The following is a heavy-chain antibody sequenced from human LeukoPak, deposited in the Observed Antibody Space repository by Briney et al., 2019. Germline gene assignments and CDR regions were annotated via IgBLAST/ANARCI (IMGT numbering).Heavy chain of an antibody. V-gene: IGHV3-53*01. CDR1: GFTVSSNY. CDR3: ARDRPGVTTVLGAFDI. CDR2: VYSGHNT. Sequence: GGSLRLSCAASGFTVSSNYMSWVRQAPGKGLEWVSVVYSGHNTNYADSVKGRFTISRDNSWNTVYLQMNSLRVEDTAVYYCARDRPGVTTVLGAFDIWGQGTMVTVSS. J-gene: IGHJ3*02. D-gene: IGHD4-17*01.